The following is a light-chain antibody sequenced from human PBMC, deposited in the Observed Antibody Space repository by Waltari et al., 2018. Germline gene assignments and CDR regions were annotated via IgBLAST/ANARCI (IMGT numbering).Light chain of an antibody. V-gene: IGLV1-44*01. CDR3: AAWDDSLNGYV. Sequence: QSVLTQSPSASGTPGQRVVISCSGSSSSIGSNTVNWYQQLPGTAPKLLIYSINRRPSGGPDRFSGSKSGTSASLAISGLQSEDEADYYYAAWDDSLNGYVFGTGTKVTVL. J-gene: IGLJ1*01. CDR1: SSSIGSNT. CDR2: SIN.